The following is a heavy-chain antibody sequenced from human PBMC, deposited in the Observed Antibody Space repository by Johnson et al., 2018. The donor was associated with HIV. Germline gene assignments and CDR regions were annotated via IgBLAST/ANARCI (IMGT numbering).Heavy chain of an antibody. J-gene: IGHJ3*02. CDR3: ARENYYNFPLDAFDI. V-gene: IGHV3-9*01. Sequence: EVQLVESGGGLVQPDGSLRLSCAASGFTFGDYSMQWVRQAPGKGLEWVSGISWNSGRIGYADSVKGRFTISRDSANNTLFLQMNSLRAEDTAVYYCARENYYNFPLDAFDIWGQGTMVTVSS. CDR1: GFTFGDYS. D-gene: IGHD3-3*01. CDR2: ISWNSGRI.